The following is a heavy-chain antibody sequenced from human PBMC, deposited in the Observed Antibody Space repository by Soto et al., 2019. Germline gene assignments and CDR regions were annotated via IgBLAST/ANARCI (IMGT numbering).Heavy chain of an antibody. Sequence: PGGSLRLSCAASGYSFSGTALHWVRQASGKGLEWVARVAGKNENYVTTYAASVQGRFSLSRDDSKNSAYLLMNSLKTDDTAIYYSSMCSGSSTCSDAWGQGTLVTVSS. J-gene: IGHJ5*02. CDR3: SMCSGSSTCSDA. D-gene: IGHD1-26*01. CDR1: GYSFSGTA. CDR2: VAGKNENYVT. V-gene: IGHV3-73*01.